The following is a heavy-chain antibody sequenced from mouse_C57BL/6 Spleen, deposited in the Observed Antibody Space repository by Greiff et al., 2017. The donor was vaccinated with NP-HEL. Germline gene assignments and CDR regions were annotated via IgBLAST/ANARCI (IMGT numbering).Heavy chain of an antibody. CDR3: ARDRTAQV. J-gene: IGHJ4*01. Sequence: EVKLVESGGGLVKPGGSLKLSCAASGFTFSSYAMSWVRQTPEKRLEWVATISDGGSYTYYPDNVKGRFTISRDNAKNNLYLQMSHLKSEDTAMYYCARDRTAQVWGQGTSVTVSS. CDR2: ISDGGSYT. D-gene: IGHD3-2*02. CDR1: GFTFSSYA. V-gene: IGHV5-4*01.